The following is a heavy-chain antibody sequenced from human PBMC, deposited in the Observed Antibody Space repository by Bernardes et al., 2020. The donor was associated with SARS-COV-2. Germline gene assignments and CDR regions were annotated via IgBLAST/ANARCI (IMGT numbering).Heavy chain of an antibody. Sequence: SETLSLTCSVSGDSLSGGSSYWSWVRQPAGKGLEWIGRIWTTGSVSYNPSLESRLMISMDRSKNQFSLRLTSVTAADTAVYYCVRLHVEAMGSLGYRYYGMDVWGPGTTVTVSS. V-gene: IGHV4-61*02. CDR1: GDSLSGGSSY. J-gene: IGHJ6*02. CDR3: VRLHVEAMGSLGYRYYGMDV. D-gene: IGHD5-18*01. CDR2: IWTTGSV.